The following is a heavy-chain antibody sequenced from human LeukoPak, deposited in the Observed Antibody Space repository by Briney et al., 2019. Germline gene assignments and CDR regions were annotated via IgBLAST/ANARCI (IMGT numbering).Heavy chain of an antibody. Sequence: SETLSLTCAVYGGSFSGYYWSWIRQPPGKGLEWIGEINHSGSTTYNPSLKSRVTISVDTSKNQFSLKLSSVTAADTAVYYCARALRSYYYYYMDVWGKGTTVTVSS. V-gene: IGHV4-34*01. CDR3: ARALRSYYYYYMDV. CDR1: GGSFSGYY. J-gene: IGHJ6*03. CDR2: INHSGST. D-gene: IGHD3-16*01.